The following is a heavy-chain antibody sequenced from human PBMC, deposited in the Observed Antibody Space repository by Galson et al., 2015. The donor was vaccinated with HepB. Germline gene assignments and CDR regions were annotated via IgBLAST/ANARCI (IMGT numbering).Heavy chain of an antibody. J-gene: IGHJ6*02. Sequence: SLRLSCAASGSSFSTYSMHWVRQAPGKGLEWVAFSSHDGNNENYADSLKGRFTVSRDNSKNSLDLQMNSLRTEDTAVYYCAREGGPPSYAGVGLDVWGQGTTVTVSS. V-gene: IGHV3-30*04. D-gene: IGHD2-8*01. CDR1: GSSFSTYS. CDR2: SSHDGNNE. CDR3: AREGGPPSYAGVGLDV.